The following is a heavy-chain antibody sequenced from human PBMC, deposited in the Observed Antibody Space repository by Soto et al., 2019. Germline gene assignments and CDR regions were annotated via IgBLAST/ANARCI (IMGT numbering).Heavy chain of an antibody. CDR1: GFTFSSYW. CDR3: ARARIAVAGYDY. Sequence: PGGSLRLSCAASGFTFSSYWMHWVRQAPGKGLVWVSRINSDGSSTSYADSVKGRFTISRDNTKNTLYLQMNSLRAEDTAVYYCARARIAVAGYDYWGQGTLVTVSS. CDR2: INSDGSST. D-gene: IGHD6-19*01. V-gene: IGHV3-74*01. J-gene: IGHJ4*02.